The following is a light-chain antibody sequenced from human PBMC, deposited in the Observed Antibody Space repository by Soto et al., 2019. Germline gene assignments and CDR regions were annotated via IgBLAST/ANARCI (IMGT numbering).Light chain of an antibody. CDR1: QDVRSY. J-gene: IGKJ1*01. CDR3: QQRGNWWT. V-gene: IGKV3-11*01. CDR2: DAF. Sequence: EIVLTQSAATLTLSRGQRATLSCRASQDVRSYLAWYHQKPGQAPRLLIYDAFKRATGIPARFSGSGSGTDFTLTISSLEPEDFAVYYCQQRGNWWTFGQGTKVDIK.